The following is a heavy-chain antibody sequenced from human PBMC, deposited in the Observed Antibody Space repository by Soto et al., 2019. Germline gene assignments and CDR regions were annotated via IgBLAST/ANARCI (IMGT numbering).Heavy chain of an antibody. CDR1: GFTFSSYE. D-gene: IGHD2-2*01. CDR3: ARNEPYRGAYYFYGMDV. Sequence: PGGSLRLSCAASGFTFSSYEMNWVRQAPGKGLEWVSFISSSGDTIYYADSVKGRFTISRDNAKNSLYLQMNSLRTEDTAVYYCARNEPYRGAYYFYGMDVWGRGTTVTVSS. J-gene: IGHJ6*02. V-gene: IGHV3-48*03. CDR2: ISSSGDTI.